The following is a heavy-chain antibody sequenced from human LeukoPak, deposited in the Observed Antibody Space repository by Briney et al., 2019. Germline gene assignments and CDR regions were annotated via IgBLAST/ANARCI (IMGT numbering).Heavy chain of an antibody. D-gene: IGHD1-26*01. CDR2: IRYDGSNK. CDR3: AKEARGSDAFDI. Sequence: GGSLRLSCAASGFTFSSSGMHWVRQAPGKGLEWVAFIRYDGSNKYYADSVKGRFTISRDNSKNTLYLQMNSLRAEDTAVYYCAKEARGSDAFDIWGQGTMVTVSS. J-gene: IGHJ3*02. CDR1: GFTFSSSG. V-gene: IGHV3-30*02.